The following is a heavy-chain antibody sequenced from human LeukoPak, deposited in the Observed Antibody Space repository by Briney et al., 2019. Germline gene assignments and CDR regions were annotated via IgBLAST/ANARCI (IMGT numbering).Heavy chain of an antibody. Sequence: GGSLRLSCAASGFTFSSYEMNWVRQAPGKGLEWLSYISSNGDTIHYADSVKGRFTIFRDNAKDSLYLQMNSLRAEDTAMYYCARDPVGAPGTFDIWGQGTMVTVSS. J-gene: IGHJ3*02. CDR1: GFTFSSYE. D-gene: IGHD2-2*01. CDR2: ISSNGDTI. V-gene: IGHV3-48*03. CDR3: ARDPVGAPGTFDI.